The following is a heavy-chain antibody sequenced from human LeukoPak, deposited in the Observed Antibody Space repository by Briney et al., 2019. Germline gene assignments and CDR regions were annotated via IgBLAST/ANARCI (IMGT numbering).Heavy chain of an antibody. CDR3: ATKTRRSYYDSSPDAFDI. Sequence: ASVKVSCKVSGYTLTELSMHWVRQAPGKGVEWMGGFDPEDGETIYAQKFQGRVTMTEDTSTDTAYMELSSLRSEDTAVYYCATKTRRSYYDSSPDAFDIWGQGTMVTVSS. J-gene: IGHJ3*02. CDR1: GYTLTELS. CDR2: FDPEDGET. D-gene: IGHD3-22*01. V-gene: IGHV1-24*01.